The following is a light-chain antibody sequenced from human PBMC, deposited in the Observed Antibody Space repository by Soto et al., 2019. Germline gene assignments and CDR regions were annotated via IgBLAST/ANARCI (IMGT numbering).Light chain of an antibody. CDR3: QQSYSTPRT. V-gene: IGKV1-39*01. CDR1: QSISSY. CDR2: AAS. Sequence: DIQMTQSPSSLSASVRDRVTITCRASQSISSYLNWYQQKPGKAPKLLIYAASSLQSGVPSRFSGSGSGTDSTLTISSLQPEDFATYYCQQSYSTPRTFGQGT. J-gene: IGKJ1*01.